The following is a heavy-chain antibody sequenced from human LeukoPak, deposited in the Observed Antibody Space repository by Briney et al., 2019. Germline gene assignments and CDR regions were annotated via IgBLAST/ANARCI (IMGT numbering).Heavy chain of an antibody. J-gene: IGHJ6*03. CDR3: AKGGGGRLIYYYYMDV. D-gene: IGHD3-16*01. V-gene: IGHV3-23*01. Sequence: GGSLRLSCATSGFTFATYGMHWVRQAPGKGPEWVSGVTPNGITTYYANSVKGRFTISRDNSKNTVYLQMNSLRAEDMALYYCAKGGGGRLIYYYYMDVWGKGTTVTVSS. CDR1: GFTFATYG. CDR2: VTPNGITT.